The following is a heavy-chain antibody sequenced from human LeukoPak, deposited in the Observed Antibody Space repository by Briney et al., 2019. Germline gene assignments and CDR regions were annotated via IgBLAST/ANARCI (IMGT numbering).Heavy chain of an antibody. CDR2: ISQSGGVV. CDR3: VKTARLADY. J-gene: IGHJ4*02. V-gene: IGHV3-48*03. D-gene: IGHD6-6*01. Sequence: GGSLRLSCAASGFTFSSYEMNWVRQTPGKGLEWISYISQSGGVVKYADSVEGRFTISRDNVKNSVNLEMNNLRVEDTAVYYCVKTARLADYWGQGTLVTVSS. CDR1: GFTFSSYE.